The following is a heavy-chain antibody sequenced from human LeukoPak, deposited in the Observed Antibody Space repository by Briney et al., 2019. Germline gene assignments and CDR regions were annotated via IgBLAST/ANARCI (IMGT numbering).Heavy chain of an antibody. CDR1: GFTFGDYA. Sequence: GGSLRLSCTASGFTFGDYAMSWFRQAPGKGLEWVGFIRSKTYGGTGEYAASVKGRFTISRDDSKSIAHLQMNSLRAEDTAVYYCAKDDGLIMFSSWGQGTLVTVSS. D-gene: IGHD3-16*01. CDR2: IRSKTYGGTG. J-gene: IGHJ5*02. V-gene: IGHV3-49*03. CDR3: AKDDGLIMFSS.